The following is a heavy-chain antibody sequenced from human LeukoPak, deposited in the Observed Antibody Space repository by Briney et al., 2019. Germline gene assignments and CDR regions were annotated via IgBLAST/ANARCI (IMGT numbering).Heavy chain of an antibody. V-gene: IGHV4-39*01. Sequence: SETLSLTCTASGGSISSSGYYWGWIRQPPGKGLEWIASINYSGTSYYNPSLKSRVTISEDRSKNQFSLKLSSVTAADTAVYYCARLRDGRWLLEYWGQGTLVTVSS. CDR2: INYSGTS. CDR1: GGSISSSGYY. D-gene: IGHD5-24*01. CDR3: ARLRDGRWLLEY. J-gene: IGHJ4*02.